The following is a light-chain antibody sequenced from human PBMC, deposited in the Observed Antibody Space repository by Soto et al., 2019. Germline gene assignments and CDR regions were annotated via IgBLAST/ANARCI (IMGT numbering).Light chain of an antibody. J-gene: IGKJ5*01. CDR1: QSVSSSY. Sequence: EIVLTQSPGTLSLSPGERATLSCRASQSVSSSYLAWYQQNPGQAHRLLIYGASSRATGIPDRFSGSGSGTDFTLTISRLEPEEFAVYYCKQRSNWPITVGKGTRLEIK. V-gene: IGKV3D-20*02. CDR2: GAS. CDR3: KQRSNWPIT.